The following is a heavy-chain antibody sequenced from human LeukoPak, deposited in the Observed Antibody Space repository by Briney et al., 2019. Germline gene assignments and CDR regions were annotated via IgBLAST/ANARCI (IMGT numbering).Heavy chain of an antibody. Sequence: PGGSLRLSCAASGFTFSSYWMSWVRQAPGKGLEWVANIKQDGGEKNYVDSVKGRFTISRDNAQNSLYLQMNSLRAEDAAVYYCVRGYSYHIYWGQGALVTVSS. CDR3: VRGYSYHIY. CDR1: GFTFSSYW. CDR2: IKQDGGEK. V-gene: IGHV3-7*01. D-gene: IGHD5-18*01. J-gene: IGHJ4*02.